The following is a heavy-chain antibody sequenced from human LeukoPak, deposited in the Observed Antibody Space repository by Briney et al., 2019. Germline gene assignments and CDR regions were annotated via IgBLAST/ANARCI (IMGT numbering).Heavy chain of an antibody. D-gene: IGHD5-18*01. CDR2: ISSSSSTI. J-gene: IGHJ4*02. V-gene: IGHV3-48*04. CDR1: GFTFSSYG. CDR3: ARDLSGVTGYTYGRGIDY. Sequence: GGSLRLSCAASGFTFSSYGMTWVRQAPGKGLEWVSYISSSSSTIYYADSVKGRFTTSRDNAKNSLYLQMNSLRAEDTAVYYCARDLSGVTGYTYGRGIDYWGQGTLVTVSS.